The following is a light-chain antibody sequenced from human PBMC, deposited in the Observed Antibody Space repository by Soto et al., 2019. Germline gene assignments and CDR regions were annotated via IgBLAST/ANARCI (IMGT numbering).Light chain of an antibody. CDR1: QGVRSY. V-gene: IGKV1-9*01. J-gene: IGKJ1*01. CDR3: HQVYTYPRT. Sequence: IQLTQSPSSLSASVGDRVTITCRASQGVRSYLAWFQQRPGKAPKLLIFGASTLQNGVPARFSGGGFGTEFTLIIISLQPEDFATYYCHQVYTYPRTFGQGTKVEIK. CDR2: GAS.